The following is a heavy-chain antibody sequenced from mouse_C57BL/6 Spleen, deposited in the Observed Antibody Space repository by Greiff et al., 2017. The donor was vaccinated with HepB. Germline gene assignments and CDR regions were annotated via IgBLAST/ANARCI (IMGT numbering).Heavy chain of an antibody. V-gene: IGHV2-5*01. D-gene: IGHD1-1*01. Sequence: QVQLQQSGPGLVQPSQSLSITCTVSGFSLTSYGVHWVRQSPGKGLEWLGVIWRGGSTDYNAAFMSRLSITKDNSKSQVFFKMNSLQADDTAIYYCAKNSYGSSYGWFDYWGQGTTLTVSS. J-gene: IGHJ2*01. CDR2: IWRGGST. CDR1: GFSLTSYG. CDR3: AKNSYGSSYGWFDY.